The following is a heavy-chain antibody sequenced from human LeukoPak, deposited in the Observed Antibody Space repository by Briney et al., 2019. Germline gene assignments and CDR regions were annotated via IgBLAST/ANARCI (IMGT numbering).Heavy chain of an antibody. CDR2: IYSGGST. V-gene: IGHV3-53*01. D-gene: IGHD3-3*01. CDR3: AIVKKGVVTADY. J-gene: IGHJ4*02. CDR1: GFTFSSYS. Sequence: GGSLRLSCAASGFTFSSYSMSWVRQAPGKGLEWVSVIYSGGSTYYADSVKGRFTISRDNSKNTLYLQMNSLRAEDTAVYYCAIVKKGVVTADYWGQGTLVTVSS.